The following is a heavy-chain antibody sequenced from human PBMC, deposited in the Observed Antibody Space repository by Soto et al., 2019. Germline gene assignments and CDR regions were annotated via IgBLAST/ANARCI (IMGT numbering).Heavy chain of an antibody. CDR2: IIPIFGTA. Sequence: SVKVSCKASGGPFSSYALCWVRQAPGQGLEWMGGIIPIFGTANYAQKFQGRVTITADESTSTAYMELSSLRSEDTAVYYCARHLGIVVVPAARMDNWFDPWGQGTLVTVSS. CDR1: GGPFSSYA. V-gene: IGHV1-69*13. D-gene: IGHD2-2*01. J-gene: IGHJ5*02. CDR3: ARHLGIVVVPAARMDNWFDP.